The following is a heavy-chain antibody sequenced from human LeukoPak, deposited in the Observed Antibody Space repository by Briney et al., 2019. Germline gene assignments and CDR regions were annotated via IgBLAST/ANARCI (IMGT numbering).Heavy chain of an antibody. CDR3: AKDSHIGLSMYYFDS. Sequence: GGSLRLSCAASGFTFSSYGMHWVRQAPGKGLEWVAVISYDGSNKYYADSVKGRFTISRDNSKNTLYLQMNSLRAEDTAVYYCAKDSHIGLSMYYFDSWGQGTLVTVSS. J-gene: IGHJ4*02. V-gene: IGHV3-30*18. CDR1: GFTFSSYG. D-gene: IGHD3/OR15-3a*01. CDR2: ISYDGSNK.